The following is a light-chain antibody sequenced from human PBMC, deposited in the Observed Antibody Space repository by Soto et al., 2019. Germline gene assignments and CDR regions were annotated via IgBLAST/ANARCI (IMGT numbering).Light chain of an antibody. J-gene: IGLJ2*01. Sequence: QLVLTQPPSVSEAPRQRVTISCSGSSSNIGNNAVNWYQQLPGKAPKLLIYYDDLLPSGVSDRFSGSKCGTSASLAISGLQSEDEADYYCAAWDDSLNGVVFGGGTKLTVL. CDR3: AAWDDSLNGVV. CDR1: SSNIGNNA. CDR2: YDD. V-gene: IGLV1-36*01.